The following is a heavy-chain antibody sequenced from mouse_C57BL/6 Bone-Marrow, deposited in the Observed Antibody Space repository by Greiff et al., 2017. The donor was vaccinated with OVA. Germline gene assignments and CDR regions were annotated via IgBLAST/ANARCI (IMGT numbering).Heavy chain of an antibody. CDR3: ARSRGMAKAY. J-gene: IGHJ3*01. CDR1: GYTFTSYW. D-gene: IGHD2-14*01. CDR2: IDPSDSYT. Sequence: QVQLQQPGAELVKPGASVKLSCKASGYTFTSYWMQWVKQRPGQGLEWIGEIDPSDSYTNYNQKFKGKATLTVDTSSSTAYMQLSSLTSEDSAVYFCARSRGMAKAYWGQGTLVTVSA. V-gene: IGHV1-50*01.